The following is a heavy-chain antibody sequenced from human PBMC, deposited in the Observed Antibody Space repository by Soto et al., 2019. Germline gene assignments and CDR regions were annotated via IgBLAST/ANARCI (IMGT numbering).Heavy chain of an antibody. D-gene: IGHD6-6*01. CDR2: IYYSGST. J-gene: IGHJ5*02. CDR1: CGSISSGGYC. Sequence: TQSLTSTVSCGSISSGGYCWSWIRQHPGKGLDWSGYIYYSGSTDYNPTLKSRVTISVDMSKNQFSLELSSVTAADTAVYYCAGGGYNSSGWFDPWGQGTLVTVSS. V-gene: IGHV4-31*03. CDR3: AGGGYNSSGWFDP.